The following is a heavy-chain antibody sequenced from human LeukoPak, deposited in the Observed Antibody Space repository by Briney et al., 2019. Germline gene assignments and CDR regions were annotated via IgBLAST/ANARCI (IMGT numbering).Heavy chain of an antibody. CDR1: GGSISSYY. Sequence: SETLSLTCTVSGGSISSYYWSWIRQPPGKGLEWIGYIYYSGSTNYNPSLKSRVTISVDTSKNQFSLKLSSVTAADTAVYYCAREQRWPQFFDYWGQGTLVTVSS. J-gene: IGHJ4*02. D-gene: IGHD5-24*01. CDR2: IYYSGST. CDR3: AREQRWPQFFDY. V-gene: IGHV4-59*12.